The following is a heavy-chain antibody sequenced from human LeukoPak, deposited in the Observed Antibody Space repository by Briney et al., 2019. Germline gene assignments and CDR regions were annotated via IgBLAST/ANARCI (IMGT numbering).Heavy chain of an antibody. V-gene: IGHV1-2*02. CDR1: GYTFTGHY. D-gene: IGHD6-13*01. CDR3: ARSRRYASPFDY. J-gene: IGHJ4*02. Sequence: ASVKVSCKASGYTFTGHYMHWVRQAPGQGLEWMGWINPNSGGTNYARKFQGRVTMTRDTSISTAYMELSRLRSDDTAVYYCARSRRYASPFDYWGQGTLVTVSS. CDR2: INPNSGGT.